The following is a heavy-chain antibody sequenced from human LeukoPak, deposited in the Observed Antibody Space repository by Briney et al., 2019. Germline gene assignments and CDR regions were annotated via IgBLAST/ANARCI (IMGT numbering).Heavy chain of an antibody. CDR1: GFTFSSYS. CDR3: AKDLGDGGGY. J-gene: IGHJ4*02. Sequence: TGGSLRLSCAASGFTFSSYSMNWVRQAPGKGLEWVSYISKSGGTYYADSVKGRFTLSRDNAKNALNLQMNSLRAEDTAVYYCAKDLGDGGGYWGQGTLVTVSS. V-gene: IGHV3-48*01. CDR2: ISKSGGT. D-gene: IGHD2-21*02.